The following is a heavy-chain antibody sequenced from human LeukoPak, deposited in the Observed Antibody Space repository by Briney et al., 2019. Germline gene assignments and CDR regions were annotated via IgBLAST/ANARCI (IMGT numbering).Heavy chain of an antibody. CDR1: GFTFSSYS. CDR2: ISSSSSYI. CDR3: ARAGNDYGDYDPRTNFDY. D-gene: IGHD4-17*01. Sequence: GGSLRLSCAASGFTFSSYSMNWVRQAPGKGLEWVSSISSSSSYIYYADSVKGRFTISRDNAKNSLYLRMNSLRAEDTAVYYCARAGNDYGDYDPRTNFDYWGQGTLVTVSS. V-gene: IGHV3-21*01. J-gene: IGHJ4*02.